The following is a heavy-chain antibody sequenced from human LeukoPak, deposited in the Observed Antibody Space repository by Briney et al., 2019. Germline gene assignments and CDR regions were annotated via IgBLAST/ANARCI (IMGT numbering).Heavy chain of an antibody. CDR1: GGTFSSYA. Sequence: SVKVSCKASGGTFSSYAISWVRQAPGQGLEWMGGIIPIFGTANYAQKFQGRVTITTDESTSTAYMELSSLRSEDTAVYYCAKDRADDFWSGYLPDYWGQGTLVTVSS. V-gene: IGHV1-69*05. D-gene: IGHD3-3*01. CDR2: IIPIFGTA. CDR3: AKDRADDFWSGYLPDY. J-gene: IGHJ4*02.